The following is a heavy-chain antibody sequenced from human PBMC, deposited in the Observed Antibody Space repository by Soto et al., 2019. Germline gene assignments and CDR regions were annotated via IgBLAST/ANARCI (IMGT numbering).Heavy chain of an antibody. Sequence: GESLKISCKGSGYSFTSYWIGWVRQMPGKGLEWMGIIYPGDSDTRYSPSLQGQVTISADKSISTAYLQWSSLKASDTAMYYCARPSLIAAAGPYYYYGMDVWGQGTTVTVSS. J-gene: IGHJ6*02. CDR2: IYPGDSDT. CDR1: GYSFTSYW. CDR3: ARPSLIAAAGPYYYYGMDV. V-gene: IGHV5-51*01. D-gene: IGHD6-13*01.